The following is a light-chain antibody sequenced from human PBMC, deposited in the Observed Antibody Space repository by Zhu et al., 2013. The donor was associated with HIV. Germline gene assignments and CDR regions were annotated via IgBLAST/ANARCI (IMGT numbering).Light chain of an antibody. CDR2: EVT. V-gene: IGLV2-14*01. CDR1: SSDVGAFNY. J-gene: IGLJ3*02. Sequence: QSALTQPASVSGSPGQSITISCTGTSSDVGAFNYVSWYQQHPGKAPKLMISEVTNRPSGVSNRFSGSKSGNTASLTISGLQAEDEADYYCNSYTTSSTWVFGGGTKLTV. CDR3: NSYTTSSTWV.